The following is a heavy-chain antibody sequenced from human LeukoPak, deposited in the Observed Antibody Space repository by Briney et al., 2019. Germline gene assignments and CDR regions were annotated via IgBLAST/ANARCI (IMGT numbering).Heavy chain of an antibody. CDR3: ARYSGYGGRDY. D-gene: IGHD5-12*01. Sequence: SETLSLTCAVYGGSFSGYYWSWIRQPPGKGLEWIGEINHSGSTNYNPSLKSRVTISVDTSKNQFSLKLSSVTAADTAVYYCARYSGYGGRDYWGQGTLVTVSS. CDR2: INHSGST. J-gene: IGHJ4*02. CDR1: GGSFSGYY. V-gene: IGHV4-34*01.